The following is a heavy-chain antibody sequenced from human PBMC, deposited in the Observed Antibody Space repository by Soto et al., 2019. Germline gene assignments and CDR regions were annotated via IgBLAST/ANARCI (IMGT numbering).Heavy chain of an antibody. V-gene: IGHV3-74*01. Sequence: GGSLRLSCAASEFTFSTYWMHWVRQAPGKGLEWVARIDTTGSTTTYAGSVQGRFTISRDNAKNTLYLQMHSVRDEDTSVYYCASVSAAQYYYGMDAWGQGTTVTVS. CDR1: EFTFSTYW. D-gene: IGHD4-4*01. CDR3: ASVSAAQYYYGMDA. CDR2: IDTTGSTT. J-gene: IGHJ6*02.